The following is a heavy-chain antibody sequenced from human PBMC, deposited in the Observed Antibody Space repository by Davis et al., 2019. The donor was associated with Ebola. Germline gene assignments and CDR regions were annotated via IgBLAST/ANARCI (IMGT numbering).Heavy chain of an antibody. Sequence: GGSLRLSCTASGFTFGDYAMSWVRQAPGKGLEWVANIKQDGSEKYYVDSVKGRFTISRDNAKNSLYLQMNSLRAEDTAVYYCARDQGSGWYNGYFDLWGRGTLVTVSS. CDR3: ARDQGSGWYNGYFDL. CDR2: IKQDGSEK. CDR1: GFTFGDYA. J-gene: IGHJ2*01. D-gene: IGHD6-19*01. V-gene: IGHV3-7*01.